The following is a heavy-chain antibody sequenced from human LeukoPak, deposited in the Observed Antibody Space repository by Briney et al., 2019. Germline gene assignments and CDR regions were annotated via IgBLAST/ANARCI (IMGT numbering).Heavy chain of an antibody. D-gene: IGHD2-2*01. J-gene: IGHJ4*02. CDR3: ARGGYCSSTSCYGGGYFDY. CDR2: IYTSGST. V-gene: IGHV4-61*02. Sequence: SETLSLTXTVSNDSISSDNYYWSWIRQPAGKGLEWIGRIYTSGSTNYNPSLKSRVTMSVDTSNNQFSLKLSSVTAADTAVYYCARGGYCSSTSCYGGGYFDYWGQGTLVTVSS. CDR1: NDSISSDNYY.